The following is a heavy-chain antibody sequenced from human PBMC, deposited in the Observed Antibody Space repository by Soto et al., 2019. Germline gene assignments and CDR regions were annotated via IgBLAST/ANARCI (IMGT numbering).Heavy chain of an antibody. CDR2: INPNGGSK. Sequence: QVQLVQSGAEVKKPGASVKVSCKASGYTFTSYYIHWVRQAPGQGLEWMGIINPNGGSKNYAQKFKGRVTLTPDTSTSTVYMDLSSLRSEAPAVYYCGRGLFAEDVWGKGPSVTVSS. V-gene: IGHV1-46*03. CDR3: GRGLFAEDV. CDR1: GYTFTSYY. J-gene: IGHJ6*04.